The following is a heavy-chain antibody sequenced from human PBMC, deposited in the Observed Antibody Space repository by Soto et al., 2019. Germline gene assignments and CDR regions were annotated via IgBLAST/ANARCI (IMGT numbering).Heavy chain of an antibody. J-gene: IGHJ5*02. D-gene: IGHD3-10*01. CDR2: ISAYNGNT. Sequence: AASVKVSCKASGYTFTSYGISWVRQAPGQGLEWMGWISAYNGNTNYAQKLQGRVTMTTDTSTSTAYMELRSLRSDDTAVYYCARNGLLWFGDNWFDPWGQGTLVTVSS. V-gene: IGHV1-18*01. CDR3: ARNGLLWFGDNWFDP. CDR1: GYTFTSYG.